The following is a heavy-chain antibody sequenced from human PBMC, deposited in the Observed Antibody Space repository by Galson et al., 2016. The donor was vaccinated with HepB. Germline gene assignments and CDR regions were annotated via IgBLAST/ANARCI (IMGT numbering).Heavy chain of an antibody. CDR2: DSMDGRRK. J-gene: IGHJ4*02. CDR3: AKSHGFGHHVGCSVDS. Sequence: SLRLSCAASGFTFNRRGMHWVRQAPGRGLEWVAADSMDGRRKFYADSVKGRFTISRDNSNNMLFLQMSSLRVDDTAVYYCAKSHGFGHHVGCSVDSWGQGTLVSVSS. D-gene: IGHD3-10*02. CDR1: GFTFNRRG. V-gene: IGHV3-30*18.